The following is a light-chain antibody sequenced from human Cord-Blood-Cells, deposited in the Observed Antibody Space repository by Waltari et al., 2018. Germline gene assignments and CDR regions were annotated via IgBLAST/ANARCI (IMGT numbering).Light chain of an antibody. CDR2: GAS. Sequence: EIVLTQSPGTLSLSPGERATLSCRASQSVSSSYFAWYQQKPGQAPRLLIYGASSRATGIPDRFSGSWSGTDFTLNISRLEPEDFAVYYCQQYGSSPETFGQGTEVELK. CDR3: QQYGSSPET. J-gene: IGKJ1*01. V-gene: IGKV3-20*01. CDR1: QSVSSSY.